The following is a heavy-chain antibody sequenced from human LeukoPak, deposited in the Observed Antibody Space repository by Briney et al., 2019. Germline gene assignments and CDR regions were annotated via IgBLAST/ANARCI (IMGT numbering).Heavy chain of an antibody. CDR2: ISRGGSSI. Sequence: GGSLRLSCEASGFTFGSYEMNWVRQAPGKGLEWLSYISRGGSSIYYVDSVRGRFTISRDNAKNSLYLQMNSLRAEDTAVYYCARDKTPYCGGDCYAFDIWGQGTMDTVSS. CDR3: ARDKTPYCGGDCYAFDI. CDR1: GFTFGSYE. D-gene: IGHD2-21*02. V-gene: IGHV3-48*03. J-gene: IGHJ3*02.